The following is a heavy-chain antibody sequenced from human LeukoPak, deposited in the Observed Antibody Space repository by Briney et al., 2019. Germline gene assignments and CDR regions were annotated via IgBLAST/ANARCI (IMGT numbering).Heavy chain of an antibody. D-gene: IGHD3-22*01. CDR2: IYTSGST. J-gene: IGHJ4*02. CDR1: GGSISSYY. Sequence: SETLSLTCTVSGGSISSYYWSWIRQPAGKGLEWIGRIYTSGSTNYNPSLKSRVTMSVDTSKNQFSLKLSSVTAADTAVYYCARDEYYDSSGYYPFAYWGQGTLVTVSS. V-gene: IGHV4-4*07. CDR3: ARDEYYDSSGYYPFAY.